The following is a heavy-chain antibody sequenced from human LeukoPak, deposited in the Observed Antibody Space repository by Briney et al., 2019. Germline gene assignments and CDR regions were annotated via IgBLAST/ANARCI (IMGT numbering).Heavy chain of an antibody. D-gene: IGHD1-26*01. CDR2: ISSSSSTI. CDR1: GFTFSSYS. Sequence: GGSLRLSCAASGFTFSSYSMNWVRQAPGKGRGWVSFISSSSSTIYYADSVKGRFTISRDNAKNSLYLQMNSLRAEDTAVYYCARDRGGSYSAIDYWGQGTLVTVSS. V-gene: IGHV3-48*04. CDR3: ARDRGGSYSAIDY. J-gene: IGHJ4*02.